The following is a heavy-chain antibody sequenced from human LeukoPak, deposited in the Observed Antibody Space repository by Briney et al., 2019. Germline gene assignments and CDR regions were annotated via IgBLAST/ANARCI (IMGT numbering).Heavy chain of an antibody. CDR3: ARGPTTVTRAFDH. J-gene: IGHJ4*02. V-gene: IGHV4-61*05. CDR1: GVSIRSTSYY. CDR2: IYYSGST. Sequence: SETLSLTCTVSGVSIRSTSYYWGWIRQPPGKGLGWIGYIYYSGSTNYNPSLKSRVTMSVDTSKNQFSLQLSSVTAADTAVYYCARGPTTVTRAFDHWGQGTLVTVSS. D-gene: IGHD4-17*01.